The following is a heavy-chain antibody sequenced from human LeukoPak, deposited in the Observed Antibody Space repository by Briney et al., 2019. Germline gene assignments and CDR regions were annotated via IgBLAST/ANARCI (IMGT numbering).Heavy chain of an antibody. J-gene: IGHJ4*02. D-gene: IGHD6-19*01. Sequence: PGGSLRLSCAAYGFTFSSYWMHWVRQPPGKGLVWVSRISGDGSSTTYADSVKGRFTISRDNAQNTLYLQMNSLRAEDTAVYYCARDLTVADYWGQGTLVTVSS. CDR3: ARDLTVADY. CDR1: GFTFSSYW. V-gene: IGHV3-74*01. CDR2: ISGDGSST.